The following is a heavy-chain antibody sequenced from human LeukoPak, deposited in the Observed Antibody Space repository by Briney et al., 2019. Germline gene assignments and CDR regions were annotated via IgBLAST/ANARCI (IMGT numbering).Heavy chain of an antibody. CDR1: GGSISSSSYY. CDR2: IYNSGST. J-gene: IGHJ3*02. D-gene: IGHD2-21*01. V-gene: IGHV4-39*07. Sequence: SETLSLTCTVSGGSISSSSYYCGWIRQPPGKGLEWIGSIYNSGSTYYSPPLKSRVTRSVDTSKNQFSLKLSSVTAAGTAVYYCARRKYCDDPSDAFDIWGQGTMVTVSS. CDR3: ARRKYCDDPSDAFDI.